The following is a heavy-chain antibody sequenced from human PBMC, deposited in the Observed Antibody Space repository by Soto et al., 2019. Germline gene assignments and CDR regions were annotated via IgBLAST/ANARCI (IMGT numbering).Heavy chain of an antibody. Sequence: QVQLVESGGGVVQPGRSLRLSCAASGFTFSSYAMHWVRQAPGKGLEWVAVISYDGSNKYYADSVKGRFTISRDNSKNTLYLQMNSLRAEDTAVYYCARVMAYYYGSGAPPLVYWGQGTLVTVSS. CDR2: ISYDGSNK. V-gene: IGHV3-30-3*01. CDR3: ARVMAYYYGSGAPPLVY. D-gene: IGHD3-10*01. CDR1: GFTFSSYA. J-gene: IGHJ4*02.